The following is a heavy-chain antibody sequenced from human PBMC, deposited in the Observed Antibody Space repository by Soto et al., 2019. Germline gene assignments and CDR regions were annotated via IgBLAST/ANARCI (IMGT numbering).Heavy chain of an antibody. V-gene: IGHV1-3*01. CDR2: INAGYGNT. J-gene: IGHJ4*02. CDR1: GYALRSYA. Sequence: GASVKVSWPASGYALRSYAKNWVHQAPGQRLEWMGWINAGYGNTKSSQKFQDRVTISRDTSASTAYMELTSLRSEDTAVYYCARDTGDGTFDFWGQGTLVTVSS. D-gene: IGHD7-27*01. CDR3: ARDTGDGTFDF.